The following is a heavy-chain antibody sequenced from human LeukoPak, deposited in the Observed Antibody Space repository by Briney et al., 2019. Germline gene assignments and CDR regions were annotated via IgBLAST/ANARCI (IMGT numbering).Heavy chain of an antibody. J-gene: IGHJ4*02. Sequence: GGSLRLSFAASGFTFDDYAMHWVRQAPGKGLEWVSGISWNSGSIGYADSVKGRFTISRDNAKNSLYLQMNSLRAEDTALYYCAKGVYYDSSGYSPFDYWGQGTLVAVSS. CDR1: GFTFDDYA. CDR2: ISWNSGSI. CDR3: AKGVYYDSSGYSPFDY. D-gene: IGHD3-22*01. V-gene: IGHV3-9*01.